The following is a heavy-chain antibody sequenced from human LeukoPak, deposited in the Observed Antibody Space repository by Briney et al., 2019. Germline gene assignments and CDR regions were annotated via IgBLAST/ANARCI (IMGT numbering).Heavy chain of an antibody. CDR3: AREVGVNSNWFDP. D-gene: IGHD2-21*01. V-gene: IGHV3-21*01. CDR2: ISSSSYI. J-gene: IGHJ5*02. Sequence: PGGSLRLSCAASGFTFSSYSMNWVRQAPGKGLEWVSSISSSSYIYYADSVKGRFTISRDNAKNSLYLQMNSLRAEDTAVYYCAREVGVNSNWFDPWGQGTLVTVSS. CDR1: GFTFSSYS.